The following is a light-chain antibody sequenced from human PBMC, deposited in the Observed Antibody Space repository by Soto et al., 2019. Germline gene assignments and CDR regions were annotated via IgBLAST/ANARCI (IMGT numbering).Light chain of an antibody. V-gene: IGLV3-21*02. J-gene: IGLJ2*01. CDR1: NIGSKS. CDR2: DDS. Sequence: SYELTQAPSVSVAPGQTARITCGGSNIGSKSVHWYQQKAGQAPVLVVYDDSDRPSGIPERFSGSNSGNTATLTISRVEAGDEADYYCQVWDSSSDPVVFGGGTKVTVL. CDR3: QVWDSSSDPVV.